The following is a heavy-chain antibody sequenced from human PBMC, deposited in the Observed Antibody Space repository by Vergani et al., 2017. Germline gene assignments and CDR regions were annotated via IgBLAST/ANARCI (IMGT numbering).Heavy chain of an antibody. CDR3: AGDSSSVVVGAWFDP. CDR1: GYTFTSYG. Sequence: QVQLVQSGAEVKKPGASVKVSCKASGYTFTSYGISWVRQAPGQGLEWMGWISAYNGNTNYAQKLQGRVTMTTDTSTSTAYMELRSLRSDDTAVYYCAGDSSSVVVGAWFDPWGQGTLVTVSS. J-gene: IGHJ5*02. V-gene: IGHV1-18*01. CDR2: ISAYNGNT. D-gene: IGHD2-2*01.